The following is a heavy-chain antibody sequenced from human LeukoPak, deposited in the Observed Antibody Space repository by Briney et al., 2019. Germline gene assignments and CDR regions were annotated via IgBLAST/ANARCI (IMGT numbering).Heavy chain of an antibody. J-gene: IGHJ4*02. D-gene: IGHD3-22*01. V-gene: IGHV3-23*01. CDR1: GFTFSSYA. Sequence: GGSLGPSCAASGFTFSSYAMSWVRQAPGKGLEWVSAISGSGGSTYYADSVKGRFTISRDNSKNTLYLQMNSLRAEDTAVYYCAKTYYYDSSGYYYGHWGQGTLVTVSS. CDR3: AKTYYYDSSGYYYGH. CDR2: ISGSGGST.